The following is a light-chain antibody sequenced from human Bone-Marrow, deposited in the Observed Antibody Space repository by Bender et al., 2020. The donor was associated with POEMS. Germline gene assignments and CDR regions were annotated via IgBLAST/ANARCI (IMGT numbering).Light chain of an antibody. J-gene: IGLJ2*01. V-gene: IGLV2-14*03. CDR3: SSYTGRTILL. CDR1: SSDVGVYNS. Sequence: QSAMTQPASVSGSPGQSITIYCSGSSSDVGVYNSVSWYQQFPGRAPKLIIYDVSDRPSGVSNRFSGSQSGNTASLTISGLQAEDEADYYCSSYTGRTILLFGGGTKVTVL. CDR2: DVS.